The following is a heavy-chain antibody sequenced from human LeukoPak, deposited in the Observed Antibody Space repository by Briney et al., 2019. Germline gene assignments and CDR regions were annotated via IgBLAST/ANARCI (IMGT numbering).Heavy chain of an antibody. J-gene: IGHJ4*02. CDR2: ISGSGGST. D-gene: IGHD2-2*01. V-gene: IGHV3-23*01. CDR3: ARRIVVVPAAILYFDY. Sequence: GGSLRFSCAASGFTFSSYAMTWVRQAPGKGLEWVSAISGSGGSTYYADSVKGRFTISRDNSKNTLYLQMNSLRAEDTAVYYCARRIVVVPAAILYFDYWGQGTLVTVSS. CDR1: GFTFSSYA.